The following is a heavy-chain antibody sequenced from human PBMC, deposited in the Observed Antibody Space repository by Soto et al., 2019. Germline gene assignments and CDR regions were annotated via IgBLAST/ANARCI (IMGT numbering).Heavy chain of an antibody. CDR2: INAGNGNT. CDR1: GYTFTSYA. J-gene: IGHJ3*02. V-gene: IGHV1-3*01. D-gene: IGHD7-27*01. Sequence: QVQLVQSGAEVKKPGASLKVSCKASGYTFTSYAMHWVRQAPGQRLEWMGWINAGNGNTKYSQKFQGRVNITRDTSASTAYMELSSLISEDTAVYYCARPLNGADAFDIWVQGTMVTVSS. CDR3: ARPLNGADAFDI.